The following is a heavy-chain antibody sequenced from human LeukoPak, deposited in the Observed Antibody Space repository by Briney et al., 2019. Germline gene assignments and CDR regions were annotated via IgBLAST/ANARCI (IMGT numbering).Heavy chain of an antibody. CDR2: IYYSGST. CDR1: GFTVTSNY. J-gene: IGHJ1*01. V-gene: IGHV4-39*01. Sequence: NPGGSLRLSCAASGFTVTSNYMNWVRQPPGKGLEWIGSIYYSGSTYYNPSLKSRVTISVDTSKNQFSLKLSSVTAADTAVYYCARRDQYFQHWGQGTLVTVSS. CDR3: ARRDQYFQH.